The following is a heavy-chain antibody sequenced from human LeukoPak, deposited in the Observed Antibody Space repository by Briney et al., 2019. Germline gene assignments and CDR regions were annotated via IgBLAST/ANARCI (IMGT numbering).Heavy chain of an antibody. CDR2: IYYSGST. D-gene: IGHD3-22*01. Sequence: SETLSLTCTVSGGSISSSSYYWGWIRQPPGKELEWIGSIYYSGSTYYNPSLKSRVTISVDTSKNQFSLKLSSVTAADTAVYYCAGQRITMIVVVIRNYDAFDIWGQGTMVTVSS. J-gene: IGHJ3*02. CDR3: AGQRITMIVVVIRNYDAFDI. V-gene: IGHV4-39*01. CDR1: GGSISSSSYY.